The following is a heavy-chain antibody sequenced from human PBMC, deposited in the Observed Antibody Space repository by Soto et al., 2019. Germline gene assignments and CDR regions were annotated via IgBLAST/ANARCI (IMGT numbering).Heavy chain of an antibody. CDR1: GFTFSNYG. Sequence: QMQLVESGGGVVQPGKSLRLSCIAAGFTFSNYGMHWVRQAPGKGLEWVEVIWYDGGSKFYADSVKGRFTISRDNSKNTLYLQRTSWRADDTAVYYCASGEIQLERSPSYEKEVCGQRTTVIVSS. J-gene: IGHJ6*02. D-gene: IGHD1-1*01. V-gene: IGHV3-33*01. CDR3: ASGEIQLERSPSYEKEV. CDR2: IWYDGGSK.